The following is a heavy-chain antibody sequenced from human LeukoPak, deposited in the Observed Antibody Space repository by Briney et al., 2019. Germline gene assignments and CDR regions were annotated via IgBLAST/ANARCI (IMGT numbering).Heavy chain of an antibody. CDR3: ARGDYGGFVDY. J-gene: IGHJ4*02. D-gene: IGHD4-23*01. V-gene: IGHV4-34*01. CDR1: GGSFSGYY. Sequence: PSETLSLTCAVYGGSFSGYYWSWIRQPPGKGLEWIGEINHSGSTNYNPSLKSRVTISVDTSKNQFSLKLSSVTAADTAVCYCARGDYGGFVDYWGQGTLVTVSS. CDR2: INHSGST.